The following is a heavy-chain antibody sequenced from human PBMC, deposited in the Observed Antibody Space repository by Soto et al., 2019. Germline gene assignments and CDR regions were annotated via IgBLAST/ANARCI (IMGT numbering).Heavy chain of an antibody. D-gene: IGHD3-22*01. V-gene: IGHV4-39*02. CDR2: VYYSGST. CDR1: GGSVSSSSYY. CDR3: ARDMWDDSSGSSVDY. J-gene: IGHJ4*02. Sequence: SETLSLTCTVSGGSVSSSSYYWGWVRQPPGKGLEWIGSVYYSGSTYYNPSLESRVTISVDKSKNQFSLQLNSVTPEDTAVCYCARDMWDDSSGSSVDYWGQGTLVTVSS.